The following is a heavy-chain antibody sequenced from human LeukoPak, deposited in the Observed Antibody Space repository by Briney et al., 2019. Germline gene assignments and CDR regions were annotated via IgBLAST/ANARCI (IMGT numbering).Heavy chain of an antibody. V-gene: IGHV4-59*08. CDR1: GGSISSYY. J-gene: IGHJ4*02. CDR3: AGGGSYSGY. D-gene: IGHD1-26*01. Sequence: KPSETLSLTCSVSGGSISSYYWSWIRPPPGKGLEWIGNIYYSGSTNYNPSLKSRVTISLDTSKSQFSLQLSSLTAADTAVYFCAGGGSYSGYWGQGTLVTVSS. CDR2: IYYSGST.